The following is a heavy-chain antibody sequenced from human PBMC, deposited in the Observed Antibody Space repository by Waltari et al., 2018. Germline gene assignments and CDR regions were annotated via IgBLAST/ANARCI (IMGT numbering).Heavy chain of an antibody. CDR3: ARGRVILVPAAIAAFDI. V-gene: IGHV4-34*01. Sequence: QVQLQQWGAGLLKPSETLSLTCAVYGGSFSGYYWSWIRQPPGKGLEWIGEITHSGSTNYNPSRKSRVTISVDTSKNQFALKLSSVTAADTAVYYCARGRVILVPAAIAAFDIWGQGTMVTVSS. J-gene: IGHJ3*02. D-gene: IGHD2-2*01. CDR1: GGSFSGYY. CDR2: ITHSGST.